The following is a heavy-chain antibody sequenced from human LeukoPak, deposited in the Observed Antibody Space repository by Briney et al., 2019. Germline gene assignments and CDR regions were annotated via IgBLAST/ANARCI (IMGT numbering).Heavy chain of an antibody. CDR2: IYTSGST. Sequence: SQTLSLTCTASGGSISSGSYYWSWIRQPAGKGLEWIGRIYTSGSTNYNPSLKSRGTISVDTSKNQFSLKLSSVTAADTAVYYCARDQYEVEDDSSGYPYYYYYGMDVWGQGTTVTVSS. CDR3: ARDQYEVEDDSSGYPYYYYYGMDV. D-gene: IGHD3-22*01. J-gene: IGHJ6*02. CDR1: GGSISSGSYY. V-gene: IGHV4-61*02.